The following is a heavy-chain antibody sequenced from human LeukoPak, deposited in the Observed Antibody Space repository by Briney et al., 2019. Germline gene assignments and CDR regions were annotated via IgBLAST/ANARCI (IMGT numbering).Heavy chain of an antibody. J-gene: IGHJ4*02. Sequence: GGSLGLPLPTFGSTFIASGLTWFGRLPGKGLECVANINEDGREKYYVDSVKGRFTISRDNAKNSLYLQMSSLRAEDTAVYYCARVGRPDYWGQGTLVTVSS. CDR1: GSTFIASG. D-gene: IGHD1-26*01. CDR2: INEDGREK. CDR3: ARVGRPDY. V-gene: IGHV3-7*01.